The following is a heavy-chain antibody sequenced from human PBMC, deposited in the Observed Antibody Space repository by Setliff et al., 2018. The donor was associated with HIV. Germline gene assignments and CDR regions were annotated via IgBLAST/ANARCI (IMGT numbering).Heavy chain of an antibody. Sequence: GGSLRLSCAASGFTFSSYETNWVRQAPGKGLEWVSYISSSGGTIYYADSVKGRFTISRDNAKKSLYLQMNSLRADDTAVYYCARAFSGYYFDYWGQGTLVTVSS. CDR2: ISSSGGTI. V-gene: IGHV3-48*03. J-gene: IGHJ4*02. CDR1: GFTFSSYE. CDR3: ARAFSGYYFDY. D-gene: IGHD3-3*01.